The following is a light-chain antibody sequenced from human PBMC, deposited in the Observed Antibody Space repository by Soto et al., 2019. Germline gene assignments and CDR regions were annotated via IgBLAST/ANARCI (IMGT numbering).Light chain of an antibody. Sequence: DIPMTQSPSTLSASVGDRVTITCRASQSISSWLAWYPQKAGEAPKLLIYKASSLESGVPSRFGGSGSGTEFTLTISSLQSDDFATYYCQQYNVYPWTFGQGTKVEIK. CDR3: QQYNVYPWT. V-gene: IGKV1-5*03. CDR2: KAS. CDR1: QSISSW. J-gene: IGKJ1*01.